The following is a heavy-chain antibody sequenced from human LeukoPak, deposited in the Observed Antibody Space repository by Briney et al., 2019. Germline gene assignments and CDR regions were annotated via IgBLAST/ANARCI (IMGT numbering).Heavy chain of an antibody. D-gene: IGHD2-2*02. J-gene: IGHJ6*03. CDR2: IYYSGST. CDR1: GGSISSSSYY. CDR3: ARRGVVVVPAAIPARGYMDV. V-gene: IGHV4-39*01. Sequence: PSETLSLTCTVSGGSISSSSYYWGWIRQPPGKGLEWIGSIYYSGSTYYNPSLKSRVTISVDTSKNQFSLKLSSVTAADTAVYYCARRGVVVVPAAIPARGYMDVRGKGTTVTVSS.